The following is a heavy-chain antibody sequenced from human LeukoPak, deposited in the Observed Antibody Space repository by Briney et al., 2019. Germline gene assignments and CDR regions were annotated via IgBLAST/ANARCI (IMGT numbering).Heavy chain of an antibody. CDR3: ARRKSDYYYGSGSYYSSTNGMDV. J-gene: IGHJ6*02. D-gene: IGHD3-10*01. CDR1: GFIFDDYG. V-gene: IGHV3-21*01. Sequence: PGGSLRLSCAASGFIFDDYGISWVRQAPGKGLEWVSPISSSSSYIYYADSVKGRFTISRDNAKNSLYLQMNSLRAEDTAVYYCARRKSDYYYGSGSYYSSTNGMDVWGQGTTVTVSS. CDR2: ISSSSSYI.